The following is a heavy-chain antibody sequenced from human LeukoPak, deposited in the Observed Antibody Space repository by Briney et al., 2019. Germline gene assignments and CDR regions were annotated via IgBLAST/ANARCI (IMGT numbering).Heavy chain of an antibody. V-gene: IGHV3-23*01. J-gene: IGHJ4*02. Sequence: GASLRLSCAASGFTFSNAAMSWVRQAPGKGLEWVSTISDNGASTFYADSVKGRFTISRDNSKNTLYLQMNSLRAEDTAVYFCTHKTGFDYWGQGTLVPVSS. CDR1: GFTFSNAA. CDR3: THKTGFDY. CDR2: ISDNGAST.